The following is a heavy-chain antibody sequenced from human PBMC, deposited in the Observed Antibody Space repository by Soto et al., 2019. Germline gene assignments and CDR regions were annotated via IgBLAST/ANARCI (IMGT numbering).Heavy chain of an antibody. Sequence: QVQLAESGGGVVQPGRSLRLSCTTSGFVFNDYDIHWVRQAPGKGLAWLASISYDGSNRYYADSVKDRFTISRDNSKNTLSLQINSLGAEDTAVYYCSRGIKGGLDAWGPGTLVTVSS. D-gene: IGHD2-21*01. V-gene: IGHV3-30*03. CDR3: SRGIKGGLDA. J-gene: IGHJ5*02. CDR2: ISYDGSNR. CDR1: GFVFNDYD.